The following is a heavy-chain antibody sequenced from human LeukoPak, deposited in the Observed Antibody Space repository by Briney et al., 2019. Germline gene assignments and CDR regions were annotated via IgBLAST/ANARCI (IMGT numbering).Heavy chain of an antibody. V-gene: IGHV3-11*06. CDR2: IDGTSTFT. D-gene: IGHD5-18*01. CDR3: GNLDTPMGY. J-gene: IGHJ4*02. CDR1: GFSFSDFY. Sequence: GGSLRLSCAASGFSFSDFYMSWIRQAPGKGLEWVSYIDGTSTFTNYADSVKGRFTISRDNAKNALYLQMNSLRAEDTAVYYCGNLDTPMGYWGQGTLVTVSS.